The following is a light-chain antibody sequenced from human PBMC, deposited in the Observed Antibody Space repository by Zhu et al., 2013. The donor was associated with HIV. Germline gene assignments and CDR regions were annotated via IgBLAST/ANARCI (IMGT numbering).Light chain of an antibody. Sequence: QSVLTQPPSASGTPGQRVTISCSGSTSSIGSNYVYWYQQLPGTAPKLLIYRNNQRPSGVPDRFSGSKSGTSASLAISGLRSEDEADYYCGTWDGSLSAVVFGGGTKLTVL. CDR3: GTWDGSLSAVV. J-gene: IGLJ2*01. CDR1: TSSIGSNY. V-gene: IGLV1-47*01. CDR2: RNN.